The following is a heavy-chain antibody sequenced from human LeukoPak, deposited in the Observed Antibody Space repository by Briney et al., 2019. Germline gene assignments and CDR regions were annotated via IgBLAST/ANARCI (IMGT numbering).Heavy chain of an antibody. J-gene: IGHJ1*01. CDR3: ARVDCSSTSCYSAEYFQH. CDR1: GGSISSGDNY. CDR2: IYYSGST. Sequence: PSQTLSLTCTVSGGSISSGDNYWSWIRQPPGKGLEWIGYIYYSGSTYYNPSLKSRVTISVDTSKNQFSLKLSSVTAADTAVYYCARVDCSSTSCYSAEYFQHWGQGTLVTVSS. V-gene: IGHV4-30-4*08. D-gene: IGHD2-2*01.